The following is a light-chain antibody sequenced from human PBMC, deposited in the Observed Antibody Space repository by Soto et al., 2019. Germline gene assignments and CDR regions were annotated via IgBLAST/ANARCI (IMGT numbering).Light chain of an antibody. J-gene: IGLJ2*01. CDR3: SSYTSSSTSDVV. CDR2: DVS. Sequence: QSVPTQPASVSGSPGQSITISCTGTSSDVGGYNYVSWYQQHPGKAPKLMIYDVSNRPSGVSNRFSGSKSGNTASLTISGLQAGDEADYYCSSYTSSSTSDVVFGGGTKLTVL. V-gene: IGLV2-14*01. CDR1: SSDVGGYNY.